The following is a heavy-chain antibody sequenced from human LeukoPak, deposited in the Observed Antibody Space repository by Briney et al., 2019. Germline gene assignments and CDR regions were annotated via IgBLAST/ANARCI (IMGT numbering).Heavy chain of an antibody. D-gene: IGHD2-15*01. CDR1: GYTFTSYA. J-gene: IGHJ5*02. Sequence: VASVTVSCKASGYTFTSYAMNWVRQAPGQGLEWMGWINTNTGNPTYAQGFTGRLVFSLDTSVSTAYLQISSLTAEDTAVYYCARDADRERDIVVVVADGGDWFDPWGQGTLVTVSS. CDR2: INTNTGNP. V-gene: IGHV7-4-1*02. CDR3: ARDADRERDIVVVVADGGDWFDP.